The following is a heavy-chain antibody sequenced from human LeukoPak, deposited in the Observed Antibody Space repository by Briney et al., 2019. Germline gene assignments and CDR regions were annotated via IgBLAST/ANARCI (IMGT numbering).Heavy chain of an antibody. D-gene: IGHD1-1*01. CDR1: GFTFSSYE. J-gene: IGHJ3*02. V-gene: IGHV3-48*03. CDR3: ARKMKTGDRVGTFDI. Sequence: PGGSLRLSCAASGFTFSSYEMNWVRQAPGKGLEWISYISSGAGTKYYADSVKGRFTISRDNAKNSLYLQMNSLRAEDTAVYYCARKMKTGDRVGTFDIWGQGTMVTVSS. CDR2: ISSGAGTK.